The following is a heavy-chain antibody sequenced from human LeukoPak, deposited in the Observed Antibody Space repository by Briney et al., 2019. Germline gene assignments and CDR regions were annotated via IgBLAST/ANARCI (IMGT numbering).Heavy chain of an antibody. CDR1: GFTVSSNY. J-gene: IGHJ4*02. CDR3: ARDRDSRGYYYPY. CDR2: ISYDGSNK. Sequence: GGSLRLSCAASGFTVSSNYMSWVRQAPGKGLEWVAVISYDGSNKYYADSVKGRFTISRDNSKNTLYLQMNSLRAEDTAVYYCARDRDSRGYYYPYWGQGTLVTVSS. D-gene: IGHD3-22*01. V-gene: IGHV3-30-3*01.